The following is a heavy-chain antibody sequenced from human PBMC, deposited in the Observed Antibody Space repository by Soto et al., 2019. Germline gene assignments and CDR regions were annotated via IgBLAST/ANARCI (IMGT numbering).Heavy chain of an antibody. CDR1: GYTFTSYG. CDR2: INAYNGNT. CDR3: ARDWFGVDY. V-gene: IGHV1-18*01. J-gene: IGHJ4*02. D-gene: IGHD3-16*01. Sequence: ASVKVSCKASGYTFTSYGISWVRQAPGQGLEWMGWINAYNGNTNYAQNFQGRVTMTTDTFTGTAYMELRSLRSDDTAVYYCARDWFGVDYWGQGTLVTVSS.